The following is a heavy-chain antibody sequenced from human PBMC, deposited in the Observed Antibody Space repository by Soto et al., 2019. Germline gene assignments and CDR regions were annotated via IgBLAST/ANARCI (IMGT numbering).Heavy chain of an antibody. Sequence: PGGSLRLSCAGSGFTPTTTPWSWVRQPPGKGLEWVTTISGTASRTYYVDSVKGRFFISRDNAKNTVTLQMNNLTLDDTAVYYCAASFRYFDNWGQGTRVTVSS. CDR3: AASFRYFDN. CDR1: GFTPTTTP. D-gene: IGHD3-9*01. CDR2: ISGTASRT. V-gene: IGHV3-23*01. J-gene: IGHJ4*02.